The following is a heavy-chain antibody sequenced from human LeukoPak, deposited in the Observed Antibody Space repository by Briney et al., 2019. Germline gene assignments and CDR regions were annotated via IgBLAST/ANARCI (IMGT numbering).Heavy chain of an antibody. Sequence: GASVKVSCKASGYTFTYRYLHWVRQAPGQALEWMGWITPFNGNTNYAQKFQDRVTITRDRSMSTAYMELSSLRSEDTAMYYCARSPPDSDAFDIWGQGTMVTVSS. CDR3: ARSPPDSDAFDI. J-gene: IGHJ3*02. CDR2: ITPFNGNT. CDR1: GYTFTYRY. V-gene: IGHV1-45*02.